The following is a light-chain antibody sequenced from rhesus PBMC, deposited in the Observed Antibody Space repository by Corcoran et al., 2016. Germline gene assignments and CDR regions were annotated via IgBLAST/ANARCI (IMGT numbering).Light chain of an antibody. V-gene: IGLV2-32*02. CDR1: SSAIGGYNY. CDR3: SSYAGSNTYV. CDR2: EGS. Sequence: QAALTQPRSVSGSPGQSVTISCPGTSSAIGGYNYVSWYQHHPGTAPKLMIYEGSKRPSGVSDRFSGSKSGNTASLTISGLQAEDEAYYYRSSYAGSNTYVFGSGTKLTVL. J-gene: IGLJ6*01.